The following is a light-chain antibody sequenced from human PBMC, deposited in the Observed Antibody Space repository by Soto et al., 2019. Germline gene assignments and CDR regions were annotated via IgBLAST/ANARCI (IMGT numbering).Light chain of an antibody. CDR3: SSFTSSTTYV. J-gene: IGLJ1*01. CDR2: NVN. Sequence: QSVLTQSASLSGSPGQSITISCPGTSSVVGNYNYVSWYQQHPGEVPNLIIFNVNNRPSGVSNRFSGSKSGNTASLTISGLQAEDEADYYCSSFTSSTTYVFGTGTKVTVL. V-gene: IGLV2-14*01. CDR1: SSVVGNYNY.